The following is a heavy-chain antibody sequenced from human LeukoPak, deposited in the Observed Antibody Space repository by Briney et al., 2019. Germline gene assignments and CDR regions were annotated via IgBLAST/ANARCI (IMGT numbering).Heavy chain of an antibody. J-gene: IGHJ4*02. CDR1: GFIISSDF. Sequence: GGSLRLSCAASGFIISSDFMNWVRQAPGKGLEWVSAMNSGGSTFYADSVKGRFIISRDKSRNTLYLQMNSLSVDDTAVYYCTRGGSMVRGVLWGQGTLVTVSS. CDR3: TRGGSMVRGVL. V-gene: IGHV3-53*01. D-gene: IGHD3-10*01. CDR2: MNSGGST.